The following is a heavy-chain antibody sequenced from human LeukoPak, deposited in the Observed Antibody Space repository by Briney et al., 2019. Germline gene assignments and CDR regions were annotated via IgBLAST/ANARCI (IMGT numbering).Heavy chain of an antibody. J-gene: IGHJ4*02. D-gene: IGHD3-16*02. CDR3: ARGSGHYDYIWGSYRYAKFDY. CDR1: GGSFSGYY. Sequence: SETLSLTCAVYGGSFSGYYWSWIRQPPGKGLEWIGEINHSGSTSYNPSLKSRVTISVDTSKNQFSLKLSSVTAADTAVYYCARGSGHYDYIWGSYRYAKFDYWGQGTLVTVSS. V-gene: IGHV4-34*01. CDR2: INHSGST.